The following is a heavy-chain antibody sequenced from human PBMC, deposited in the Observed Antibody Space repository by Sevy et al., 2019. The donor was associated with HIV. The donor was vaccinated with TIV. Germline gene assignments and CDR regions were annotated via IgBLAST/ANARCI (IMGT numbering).Heavy chain of an antibody. CDR3: ARGKVLFDY. D-gene: IGHD1-20*01. Sequence: SETLSLTCTVSGGSFSSYYWSWIRHSPGKGLEWIGYIHYNGTTNSSPSLRRRVTISPHTSKSQFSLKLKSVTAADTAVYYCARGKVLFDYWGQGTLVTVSS. CDR2: IHYNGTT. CDR1: GGSFSSYY. V-gene: IGHV4-59*01. J-gene: IGHJ4*02.